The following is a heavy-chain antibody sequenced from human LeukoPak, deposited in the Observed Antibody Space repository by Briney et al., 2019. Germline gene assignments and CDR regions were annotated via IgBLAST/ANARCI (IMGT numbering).Heavy chain of an antibody. Sequence: ASVKVSCKASGYTFTSYDINWVRQATGQGLEWMGWMSPNSDNTGYAQKFQGRVTFTRDTSISAAYMELRSLTSEDTAVYYCARDYGGSSGWFDPWGQGTLVTVSS. D-gene: IGHD4-23*01. CDR3: ARDYGGSSGWFDP. CDR1: GYTFTSYD. V-gene: IGHV1-8*01. CDR2: MSPNSDNT. J-gene: IGHJ5*02.